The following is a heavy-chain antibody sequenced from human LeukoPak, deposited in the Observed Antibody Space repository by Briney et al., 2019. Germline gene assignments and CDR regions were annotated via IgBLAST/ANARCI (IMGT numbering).Heavy chain of an antibody. V-gene: IGHV1-2*02. CDR1: GYTFTGYY. CDR3: ARDYDSSGYYLYYYCGMDV. CDR2: INPNSGGT. Sequence: ASVKVSCKASGYTFTGYYMHWVRQAPGQGLEWMGWINPNSGGTNYAQKFQGRVTMTRGTSISTAYMELSRLRSDDTAVYYCARDYDSSGYYLYYYCGMDVWGQGTTVTVSS. D-gene: IGHD3-22*01. J-gene: IGHJ6*02.